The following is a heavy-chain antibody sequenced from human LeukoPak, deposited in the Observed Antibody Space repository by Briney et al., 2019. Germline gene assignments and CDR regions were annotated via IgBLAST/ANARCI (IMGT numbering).Heavy chain of an antibody. Sequence: GGSLRLSCAASGFTFSSYSMNWVRQAPGKGLEWVSSISSSSSYIYYADSVKGRFTISRDNAKNSLYLQMNSLRAEDTAVYYCEREMATITDAFDIWGQGTMVTVSS. D-gene: IGHD5-24*01. V-gene: IGHV3-21*01. CDR1: GFTFSSYS. J-gene: IGHJ3*02. CDR3: EREMATITDAFDI. CDR2: ISSSSSYI.